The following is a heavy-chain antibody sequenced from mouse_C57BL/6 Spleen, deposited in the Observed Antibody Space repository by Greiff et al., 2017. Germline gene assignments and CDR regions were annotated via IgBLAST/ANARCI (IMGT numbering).Heavy chain of an antibody. CDR2: IDPSDSET. J-gene: IGHJ4*01. CDR1: GYTFTSYW. D-gene: IGHD1-1*01. Sequence: VQLQQPGAELVRPGSSVKLSCKASGYTFTSYWMPWVKQRPIQGLEWIGNIDPSDSETHYNQKFKDKATLTVDKSSSTAYMQLSSLTSEDSAVYYCARGGYYGSSLMDYWGQGTSVTVSS. CDR3: ARGGYYGSSLMDY. V-gene: IGHV1-52*01.